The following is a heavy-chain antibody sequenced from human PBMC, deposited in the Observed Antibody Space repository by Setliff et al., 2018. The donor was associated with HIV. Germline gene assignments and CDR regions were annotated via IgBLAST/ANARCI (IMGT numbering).Heavy chain of an antibody. V-gene: IGHV4-30-4*08. D-gene: IGHD1-20*01. CDR3: ECYNRDDGYFDN. Sequence: SETLSLTCTVSGASVSSGGFYWSWIRQPPGQGLVWIGYIYYTGSTYYNPSLKSRVTISLVTSRNQFSLKLSSVTAADTAVYYCECYNRDDGYFDNWAQGALGTVSS. J-gene: IGHJ4*02. CDR1: GASVSSGGFY. CDR2: IYYTGST.